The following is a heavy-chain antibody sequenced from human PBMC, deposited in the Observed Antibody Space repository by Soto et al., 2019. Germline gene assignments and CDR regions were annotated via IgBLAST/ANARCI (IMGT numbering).Heavy chain of an antibody. J-gene: IGHJ6*02. CDR1: GGTFSSYA. CDR3: ARVRGSDPFYYCYGMDV. Sequence: QVQLVQSGAEVKKPGSSVKVSCKASGGTFSSYAISWVRQAPGQGLEWMGGIIPIFGTAHYAQKFQGRVTSTADEPTSTADMELSSLRSEDTGVYYCARVRGSDPFYYCYGMDVWGQGTTVTVSS. CDR2: IIPIFGTA. D-gene: IGHD6-25*01. V-gene: IGHV1-69*12.